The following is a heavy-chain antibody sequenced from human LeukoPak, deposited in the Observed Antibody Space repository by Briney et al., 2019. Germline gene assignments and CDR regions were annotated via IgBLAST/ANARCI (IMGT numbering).Heavy chain of an antibody. D-gene: IGHD5-12*01. Sequence: GGSLRLSCAASGFTFTTYSMNWVRQAPGMGLEWVSSMSSSGSFIYYADSVRGRFTIFRDNGKNSLSLQMNSLRAEDTAVYYCARAPEGYNGYDFALRGLDVWGQGTTVAVSS. V-gene: IGHV3-21*01. J-gene: IGHJ6*02. CDR2: MSSSGSFI. CDR3: ARAPEGYNGYDFALRGLDV. CDR1: GFTFTTYS.